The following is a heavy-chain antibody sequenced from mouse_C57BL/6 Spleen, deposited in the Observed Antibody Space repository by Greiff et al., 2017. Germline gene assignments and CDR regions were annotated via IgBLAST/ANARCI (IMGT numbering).Heavy chain of an antibody. Sequence: QVQLQQPGAELVRPGSSVKLSCKASGYTFTSYWMDWVKQRPGQGLEWIGNIYPSDSETHYNQKFKDKATLTVDKSSSTAYMQLSSLTSEDSAVYYWARGSGYGYWGQGTTLTVSS. CDR1: GYTFTSYW. V-gene: IGHV1-61*01. CDR3: ARGSGYGY. D-gene: IGHD3-2*02. CDR2: IYPSDSET. J-gene: IGHJ2*01.